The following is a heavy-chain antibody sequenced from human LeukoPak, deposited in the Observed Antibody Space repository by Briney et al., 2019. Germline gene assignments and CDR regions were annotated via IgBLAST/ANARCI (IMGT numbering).Heavy chain of an antibody. J-gene: IGHJ4*02. D-gene: IGHD2-15*01. Sequence: GGSLRLSCAASGFTFSSYGMHWVRQAPGKGLEWVAVISYDGSNKYYADSVKGRFTISRDNSKNTLYLQMNSLRAEDTAVYYCAKSQSHFVVVVAAITPEYWGQGTLVTVSS. CDR1: GFTFSSYG. CDR3: AKSQSHFVVVVAAITPEY. V-gene: IGHV3-30*18. CDR2: ISYDGSNK.